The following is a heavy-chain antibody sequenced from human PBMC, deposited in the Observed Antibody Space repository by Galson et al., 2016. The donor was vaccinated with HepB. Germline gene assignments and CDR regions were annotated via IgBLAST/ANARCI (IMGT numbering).Heavy chain of an antibody. CDR2: ISSDGSDI. V-gene: IGHV3-74*01. CDR3: ARDETVQGPSTIDY. CDR1: GFTFSAYW. Sequence: SLRLSCAASGFTFSAYWMHWVRQAPGKGLVWVSRISSDGSDIKYADSVKGRFTISRDSAKNTLYLQMNSLRVEDTAVYYCARDETVQGPSTIDYLGQGNLVTVSS. J-gene: IGHJ4*02. D-gene: IGHD2-21*02.